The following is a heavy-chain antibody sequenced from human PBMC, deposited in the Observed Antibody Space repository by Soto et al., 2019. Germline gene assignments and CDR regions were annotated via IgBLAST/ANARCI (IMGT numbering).Heavy chain of an antibody. D-gene: IGHD1-1*01. CDR3: WRHDKTALPPLDS. V-gene: IGHV1-69*06. J-gene: IGHJ4*02. CDR2: TIPAFGTA. CDR1: GAGDTFSNYG. Sequence: QVHLVQSGAEVKSPGFAVKVSCKVSGAGDTFSNYGLNWMRQAPGQGLEWMGGTIPAFGTANYAQKFQGRVTITADTSTTTASMELSSLRSDDTAVYYCWRHDKTALPPLDSWGQGTLVSVSS.